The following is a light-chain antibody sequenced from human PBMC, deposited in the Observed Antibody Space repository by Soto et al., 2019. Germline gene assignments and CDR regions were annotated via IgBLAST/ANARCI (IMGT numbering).Light chain of an antibody. J-gene: IGKJ2*01. CDR3: QQRSNWPLYT. Sequence: EIVLTQSPATLSLSPGERATLSCRASQDVSSYLAWYQQKPGQAPRLLIYDASNRATGIPARFSGSGSGTDFTLTISSLEPEDFLIYYCQQRSNWPLYTFGQGTKLEIK. CDR1: QDVSSY. CDR2: DAS. V-gene: IGKV3-11*01.